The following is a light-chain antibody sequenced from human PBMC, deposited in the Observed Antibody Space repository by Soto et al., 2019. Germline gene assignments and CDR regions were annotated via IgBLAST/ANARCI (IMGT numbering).Light chain of an antibody. J-gene: IGKJ2*01. CDR1: QSVSTY. V-gene: IGKV3-15*01. Sequence: EVVMTQSPAALSVSPGDTATLSCRASQSVSTYLAWYQQKPGQAPRLLIYDASSRASGVPARFSGCGSGTDFTLTISSLQSADFAVYCCQQYSNWPPQYTFGQGTKLEIK. CDR2: DAS. CDR3: QQYSNWPPQYT.